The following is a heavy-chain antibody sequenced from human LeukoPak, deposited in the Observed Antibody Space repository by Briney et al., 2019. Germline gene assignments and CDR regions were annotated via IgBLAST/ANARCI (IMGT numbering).Heavy chain of an antibody. CDR1: GFTFSSYA. CDR2: ISGSGGST. CDR3: ARDRWQLAQDFDY. J-gene: IGHJ4*02. V-gene: IGHV3-23*01. Sequence: GGSLRLSCAASGFTFSSYAMSWVRQAPGKGLEWVSAISGSGGSTYYADSVKGRFTISRDNAKNSLYLQMNSLRAEDAAVYYCARDRWQLAQDFDYWGQGTLVTVSS. D-gene: IGHD6-6*01.